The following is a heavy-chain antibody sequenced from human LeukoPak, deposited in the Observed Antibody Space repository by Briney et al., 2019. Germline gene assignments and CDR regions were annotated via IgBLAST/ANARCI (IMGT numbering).Heavy chain of an antibody. J-gene: IGHJ3*02. D-gene: IGHD5-24*01. CDR1: GGTFSSYA. Sequence: SVRVSCKASGGTFSSYAISWVRQAPGQGLEWMGGIIPIFGTANYAQKFQGRVTITADESTSTAYMELSSLRSEDTAVYYCAMAARDAFDIWGQGTMVTVSS. CDR3: AMAARDAFDI. CDR2: IIPIFGTA. V-gene: IGHV1-69*13.